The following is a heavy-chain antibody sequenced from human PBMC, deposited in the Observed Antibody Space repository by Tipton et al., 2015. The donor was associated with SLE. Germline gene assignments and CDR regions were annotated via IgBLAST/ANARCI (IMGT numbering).Heavy chain of an antibody. CDR3: TAQGATQGWFDP. CDR2: ISGDGQNK. J-gene: IGHJ5*02. Sequence: RSLRLSCAPSKITFSGYALNWVRQAPGKGLEWVAVISGDGQNKYYADSVKGRFAISRDNSNNTLTLQMNSLKTEDTAVYYCTAQGATQGWFDPWGQGTLVTVSS. V-gene: IGHV3-30*09. D-gene: IGHD1-26*01. CDR1: KITFSGYA.